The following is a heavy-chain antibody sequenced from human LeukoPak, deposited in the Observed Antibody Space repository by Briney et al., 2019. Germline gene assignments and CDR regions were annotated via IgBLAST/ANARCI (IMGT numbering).Heavy chain of an antibody. J-gene: IGHJ4*02. CDR3: ARTAPYYYGSGTVDY. Sequence: GGSLRLSCAASGFTFSDYYMSGIRQAPGKGLEWVSYISSSSSYTNYADSVKGRFTISRDNAKNSLYLQMNSLRAEDTAVYYCARTAPYYYGSGTVDYWGQGTLVTVSS. CDR1: GFTFSDYY. CDR2: ISSSSSYT. D-gene: IGHD3-10*01. V-gene: IGHV3-11*06.